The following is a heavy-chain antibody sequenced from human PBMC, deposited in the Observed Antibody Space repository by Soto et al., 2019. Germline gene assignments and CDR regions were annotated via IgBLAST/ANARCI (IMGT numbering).Heavy chain of an antibody. Sequence: SETLSLTCTVSGGSISSYYWSWIRRPPGEGPEWIGYIYYSGSTNYNPSLKSRLTISVDTSKNQFSLKLSSVTAADTAVYYCARGGGYTYGKNWFDPWGQGALVTVSS. CDR2: IYYSGST. CDR3: ARGGGYTYGKNWFDP. J-gene: IGHJ5*02. D-gene: IGHD5-18*01. V-gene: IGHV4-59*01. CDR1: GGSISSYY.